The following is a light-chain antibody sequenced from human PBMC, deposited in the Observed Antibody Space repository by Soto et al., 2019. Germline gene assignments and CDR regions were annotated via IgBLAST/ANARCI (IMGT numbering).Light chain of an antibody. CDR1: QTVSSSS. V-gene: IGKV3-20*01. Sequence: ETVLTQSPGTLSLSPGERATLSCRASQTVSSSSLAWYQQRPGQAPRLLISGASSRATGIPDRFSGSGSGTDFTLTISRLEPEDFAVYYCQQYAGSPPSFGQGTRLEIK. J-gene: IGKJ5*01. CDR3: QQYAGSPPS. CDR2: GAS.